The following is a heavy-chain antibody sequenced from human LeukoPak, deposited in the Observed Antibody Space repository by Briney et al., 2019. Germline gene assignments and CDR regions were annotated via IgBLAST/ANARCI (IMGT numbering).Heavy chain of an antibody. V-gene: IGHV3-7*03. CDR3: AKYYRCYYYGMDV. CDR2: IKTDGSEK. D-gene: IGHD3-10*01. Sequence: GGSLRLSCEGAGFTFSNYWMGWGRQAPGKGLQWVANIKTDGSEKYHVDSVKGRFTISRDNAKNSLYLQMNSLRAEDTAVYYCAKYYRCYYYGMDVWGQGTTVTVSS. CDR1: GFTFSNYW. J-gene: IGHJ6*02.